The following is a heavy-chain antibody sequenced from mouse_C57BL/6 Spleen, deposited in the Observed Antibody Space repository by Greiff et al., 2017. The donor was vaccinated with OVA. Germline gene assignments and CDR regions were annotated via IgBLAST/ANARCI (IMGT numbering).Heavy chain of an antibody. D-gene: IGHD1-1*01. CDR2: ISNGGGST. CDR1: GFTFSDYY. CDR3: ARRNYYGTFYAMDD. Sequence: EVMLVESGGGLVQPGGSLKLSCAASGFTFSDYYMYWVRQTPEKRLEWVAYISNGGGSTYYPDTVKGRFTITRDNAKNTLYLQMSRLKSEDTAMYYCARRNYYGTFYAMDDWGQGTSVTVSS. V-gene: IGHV5-12*01. J-gene: IGHJ4*01.